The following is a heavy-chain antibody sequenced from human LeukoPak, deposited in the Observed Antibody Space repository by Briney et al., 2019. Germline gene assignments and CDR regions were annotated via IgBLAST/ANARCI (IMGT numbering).Heavy chain of an antibody. CDR3: ARVVAGTWGVCDY. D-gene: IGHD6-19*01. V-gene: IGHV1-2*04. CDR1: GYTFTGYY. J-gene: IGHJ4*02. Sequence: GASVKVSCKASGYTFTGYYMHWVRQAPGQGLEWMGWINPNSGGTNYAQKFQGWVTMTRDTSISTAYMELSRLRSDDTAVYYCARVVAGTWGVCDYWGQGTLVTVSS. CDR2: INPNSGGT.